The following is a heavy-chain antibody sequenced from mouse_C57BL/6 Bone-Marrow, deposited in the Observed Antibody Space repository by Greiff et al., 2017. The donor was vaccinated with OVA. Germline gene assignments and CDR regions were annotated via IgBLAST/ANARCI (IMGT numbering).Heavy chain of an antibody. CDR2: ISYSGST. Sequence: EVQLKESGPGLAKPSQTLSLTCSVTGYSITSDYWNWIRKFPGNKLEYMGYISYSGSTYYNPSLKSRISITRDTSKNQYYLQLNSVTTEDTATYYCARSGGYYGSSYWYFDVWGTGTTVTVSS. J-gene: IGHJ1*03. D-gene: IGHD1-1*01. CDR3: ARSGGYYGSSYWYFDV. CDR1: GYSITSDY. V-gene: IGHV3-8*01.